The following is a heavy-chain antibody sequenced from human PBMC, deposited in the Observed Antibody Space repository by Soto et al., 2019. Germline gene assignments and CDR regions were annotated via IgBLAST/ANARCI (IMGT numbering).Heavy chain of an antibody. Sequence: QVQLVQSGTEVKKPGASVKVSCQASGYSISAYYIHWVRQAPGQGLEWMGWIDPKNGGTVSAQKFQARLTMTRDTSISTVYMDLSGLASDDTALYYCGRDDYGIFPYWGQGSLVTVSS. CDR3: GRDDYGIFPY. CDR2: IDPKNGGT. D-gene: IGHD3-10*01. V-gene: IGHV1-2*02. CDR1: GYSISAYY. J-gene: IGHJ4*02.